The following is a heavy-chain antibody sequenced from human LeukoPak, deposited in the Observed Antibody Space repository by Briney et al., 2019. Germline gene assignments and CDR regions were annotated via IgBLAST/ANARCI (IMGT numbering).Heavy chain of an antibody. Sequence: GGSLRLSCASSRFTFSDYYMSWIRQAPGKGLEWVSHISGSSTYTNYADSVKGRFTISRDNANNSLYLQMNSLTAEDTAVFYCARVGSRGYYFDYWGQGTLVSVSS. D-gene: IGHD1-26*01. CDR1: RFTFSDYY. CDR3: ARVGSRGYYFDY. V-gene: IGHV3-11*06. J-gene: IGHJ4*02. CDR2: ISGSSTYT.